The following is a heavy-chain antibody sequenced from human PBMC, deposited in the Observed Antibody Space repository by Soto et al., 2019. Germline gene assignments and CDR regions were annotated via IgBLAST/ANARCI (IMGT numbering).Heavy chain of an antibody. V-gene: IGHV2-5*02. CDR2: IYWDDDK. CDR1: GFSLTTSGVG. D-gene: IGHD3-3*01. Sequence: QITLNESGPTVVRPTETLTLTCRFSGFSLTTSGVGVGWIRQSPGKAPESLALIYWDDDKRYSASLKSRLTITKDTSKNQVVLTVSALDPTDTATYYCAHRVLRTVFGLVTTTAIYFDFWGQGTPVAVSS. J-gene: IGHJ4*02. CDR3: AHRVLRTVFGLVTTTAIYFDF.